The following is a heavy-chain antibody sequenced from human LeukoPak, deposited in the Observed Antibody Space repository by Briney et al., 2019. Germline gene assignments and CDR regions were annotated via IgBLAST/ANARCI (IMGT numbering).Heavy chain of an antibody. CDR1: GFTFTSYA. CDR2: VSADGSKK. CDR3: ARAKPYYGMDV. J-gene: IGHJ6*02. V-gene: IGHV3-30-3*01. Sequence: PGGSLRLSCAVSGFTFTSYAMHWVRQAPGKGLEWVAVVSADGSKKYYADSVRGRFTISRDNAKNSLYLQMNSLRAEDTAVYYCARAKPYYGMDVWGQGTTVTVSS.